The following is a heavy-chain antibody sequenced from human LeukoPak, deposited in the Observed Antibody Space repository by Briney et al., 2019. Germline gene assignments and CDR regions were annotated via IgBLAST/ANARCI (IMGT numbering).Heavy chain of an antibody. J-gene: IGHJ4*02. V-gene: IGHV3-30*04. D-gene: IGHD6-19*01. CDR3: ARVGDEQWLVRSFDY. CDR1: GFTSSRYE. Sequence: GGSLRLSCVVSGFTSSRYEMHWVRQAPGKGLEWVAVISYDGSNKYYADSVKGRFTISRDNSKNTLYLQMNSLRAEDTAVYYCARVGDEQWLVRSFDYWGQGTLVTVSS. CDR2: ISYDGSNK.